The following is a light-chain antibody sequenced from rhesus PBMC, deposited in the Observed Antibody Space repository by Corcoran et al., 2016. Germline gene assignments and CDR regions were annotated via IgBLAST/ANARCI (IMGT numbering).Light chain of an antibody. CDR2: GAA. CDR1: QSVSSS. CDR3: QQYSKWPYS. Sequence: EIVLTQSPATLSLSPGERPTLSCRASQSVSSSLAWYQQKPGQVPRLLIYGAASRATGIPDRFSGSGSGTDFSLTISRLAPEDFAVDYCQQYSKWPYSFGQGTKVEIK. J-gene: IGKJ2*01. V-gene: IGKV3-42*03.